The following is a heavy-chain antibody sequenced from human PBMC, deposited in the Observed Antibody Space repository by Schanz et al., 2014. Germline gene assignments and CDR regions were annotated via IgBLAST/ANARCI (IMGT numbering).Heavy chain of an antibody. CDR1: GFTVSSNY. CDR2: IYSGDNT. D-gene: IGHD1-7*01. J-gene: IGHJ6*02. Sequence: EVQLVESGGGLIQPGGSLRLSCVASGFTVSSNYMSWVRQAPGKGLEWVSVIYSGDNTYYADPVKGRFTISRDDSKNTVYLQMNSLRAEDTAVYFCASLIGTTSAHFYGMDVWGQGTTVTVSS. V-gene: IGHV3-53*01. CDR3: ASLIGTTSAHFYGMDV.